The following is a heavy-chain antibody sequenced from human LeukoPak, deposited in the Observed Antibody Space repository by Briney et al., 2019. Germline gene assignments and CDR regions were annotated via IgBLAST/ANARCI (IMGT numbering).Heavy chain of an antibody. Sequence: SETLSLTCTVSGGSISSGDYYWNWIRQPPGKGLEWIGYIYYSGSTYYNPSLKSRVTISVDTPKNQFSLNLSSVTAADTAVYYCARGKGDYYDSSGLYYFDYWGQGTLVTVSS. CDR3: ARGKGDYYDSSGLYYFDY. CDR2: IYYSGST. V-gene: IGHV4-30-4*01. J-gene: IGHJ4*02. CDR1: GGSISSGDYY. D-gene: IGHD3-22*01.